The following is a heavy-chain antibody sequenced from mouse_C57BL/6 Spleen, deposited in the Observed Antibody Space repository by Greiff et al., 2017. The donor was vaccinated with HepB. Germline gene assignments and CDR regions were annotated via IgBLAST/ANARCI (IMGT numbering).Heavy chain of an antibody. CDR1: GYTFTSYW. D-gene: IGHD2-2*01. V-gene: IGHV1-69*01. Sequence: QVQLQQSGAELVMPGASVKLSCKASGYTFTSYWMHWVKQRPGQGLEWIGEIDPSDSYTNYNQKFKGKSTLTVDKSSSTAYMQLSSLTSEDSAVYYCARLTMVTTRAMDYWGQGTSVTVSS. J-gene: IGHJ4*01. CDR2: IDPSDSYT. CDR3: ARLTMVTTRAMDY.